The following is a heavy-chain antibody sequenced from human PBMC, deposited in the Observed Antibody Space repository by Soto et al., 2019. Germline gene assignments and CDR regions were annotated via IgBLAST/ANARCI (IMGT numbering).Heavy chain of an antibody. CDR3: ARSDRITIFGVVIPSGFDP. V-gene: IGHV4-30-4*01. CDR2: IYYSGST. J-gene: IGHJ5*02. CDR1: GGSISSGDYY. Sequence: QVQLQESGPGLVMPSQTLSLTCTVSGGSISSGDYYWSWIRQPPGKGLEWIGYIYYSGSTYYNPSLKSRVTISVDTSKNQFSLKLSSVTAADTAVYYCARSDRITIFGVVIPSGFDPWGQGTLVTVSS. D-gene: IGHD3-3*01.